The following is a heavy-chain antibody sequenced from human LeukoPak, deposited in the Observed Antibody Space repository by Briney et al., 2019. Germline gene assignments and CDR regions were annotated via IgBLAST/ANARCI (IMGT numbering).Heavy chain of an antibody. V-gene: IGHV3-43*02. CDR2: ISGDGGST. Sequence: GGSLRLSCAASGFTFDDYAMHWVRQAPGKGLEWVSLISGDGGSTYHADSVKGRFTISRDNSKNSLYLQMNSLRTEDTALYYCAKVRQLWSTGGFDYWGQGTLATVSS. CDR3: AKVRQLWSTGGFDY. CDR1: GFTFDDYA. J-gene: IGHJ4*02. D-gene: IGHD5-18*01.